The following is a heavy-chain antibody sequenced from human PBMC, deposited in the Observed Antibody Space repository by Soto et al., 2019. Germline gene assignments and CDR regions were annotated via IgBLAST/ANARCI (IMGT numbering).Heavy chain of an antibody. Sequence: PGGSLRLSCAGSGFSFFSYAMSWVRQAPGKGLEWVSTISGSGGHTYYADSVKGRFVVSRDNDKNTVYLHMNSLTGEDTAIYFCAKVKMGWFAHWGQGTQVTVSS. CDR2: ISGSGGHT. V-gene: IGHV3-23*01. D-gene: IGHD2-8*01. CDR1: GFSFFSYA. J-gene: IGHJ5*02. CDR3: AKVKMGWFAH.